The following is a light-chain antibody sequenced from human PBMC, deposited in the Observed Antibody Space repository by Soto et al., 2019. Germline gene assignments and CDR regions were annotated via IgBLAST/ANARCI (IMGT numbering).Light chain of an antibody. V-gene: IGLV2-14*01. CDR2: EVR. Sequence: QSVLTQPASVSGSPGQSITISCTGTSSDIGSYNYVAWYQQFPGKTPKLIIYEVRNRPSGVSFRFSGSKSGNTASLTISGLQVEDEADYYCSSYATGSPYVFGPGTKVTVL. CDR3: SSYATGSPYV. J-gene: IGLJ1*01. CDR1: SSDIGSYNY.